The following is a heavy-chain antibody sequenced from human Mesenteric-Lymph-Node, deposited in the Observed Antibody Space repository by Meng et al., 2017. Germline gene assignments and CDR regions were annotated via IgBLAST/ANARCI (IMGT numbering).Heavy chain of an antibody. CDR2: IKQDGSEK. CDR3: ARSYCSSPSCYDGGMDY. J-gene: IGHJ4*02. Sequence: SCKGSGYSFTSYWIGWVRQMPGKGLEWVANIKQDGSEKYCVDSVKGRFTISRDNAENSLYLQMIGLRADDTAVYYCARSYCSSPSCYDGGMDYWGQGTLVTVSS. CDR1: GYSFTSYW. D-gene: IGHD2-2*01. V-gene: IGHV3-7*02.